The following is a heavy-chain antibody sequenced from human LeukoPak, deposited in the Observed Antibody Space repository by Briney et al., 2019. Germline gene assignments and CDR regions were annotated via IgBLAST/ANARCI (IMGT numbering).Heavy chain of an antibody. CDR3: ATDPVGYCSGNGCNSVDY. V-gene: IGHV1-24*01. Sequence: ASVKVSFKVSGYTLTELSMHWVRQAPGKGLEWMGGFDPEDGETVYAQKFQGRLTMTEDTSTDTAYMELSSLRSNDTAVYYCATDPVGYCSGNGCNSVDYWGQGTLVTVSS. D-gene: IGHD2-15*01. CDR1: GYTLTELS. J-gene: IGHJ4*02. CDR2: FDPEDGET.